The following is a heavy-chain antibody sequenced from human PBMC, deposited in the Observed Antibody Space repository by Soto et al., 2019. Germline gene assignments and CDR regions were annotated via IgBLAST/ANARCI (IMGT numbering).Heavy chain of an antibody. V-gene: IGHV1-46*01. J-gene: IGHJ4*01. CDR2: INPRGGST. D-gene: IGHD2-2*01. Sequence: GASVKVSCKASGYTFTSYYMHWVRQAPGQGLEWMGIINPRGGSTSYAQKFQGRVTMTRDTSTSTVYMELSSLRSEDTAVYYCARDGAPYCISTSCYFGWCDYWC. CDR1: GYTFTSYY. CDR3: ARDGAPYCISTSCYFGWCDY.